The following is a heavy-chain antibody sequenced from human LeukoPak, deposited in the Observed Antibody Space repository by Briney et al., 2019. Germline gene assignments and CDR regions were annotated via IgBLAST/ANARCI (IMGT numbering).Heavy chain of an antibody. CDR3: AKDDHYDFLTVYSG. Sequence: GSLRLSCAASGFTFSSYAMSWVRQAPGKGLEWVSAISASGGSTYYADSVKGRFTISRDNSKNTLYVQMNSLRAEDTAVYYCAKDDHYDFLTVYSGWGKEPLAPVSS. J-gene: IGHJ4*02. CDR1: GFTFSSYA. CDR2: ISASGGST. V-gene: IGHV3-23*01. D-gene: IGHD3-9*01.